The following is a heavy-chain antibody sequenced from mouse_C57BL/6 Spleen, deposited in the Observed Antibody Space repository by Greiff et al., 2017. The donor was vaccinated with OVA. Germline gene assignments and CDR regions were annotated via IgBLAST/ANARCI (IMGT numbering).Heavy chain of an antibody. V-gene: IGHV1-55*01. J-gene: IGHJ4*01. CDR2: IYPGSGST. Sequence: QVQLKQPGAELVKPGASVKMSCKASGYTFTSYWITWVKQRPGQGLEWIGDIYPGSGSTNYNEKFKSKATLTVDTSSSTAYMQLSSLTSEDSAVYYCARSITTVVATDYAMDYWGQGTSVTVSS. D-gene: IGHD1-1*01. CDR1: GYTFTSYW. CDR3: ARSITTVVATDYAMDY.